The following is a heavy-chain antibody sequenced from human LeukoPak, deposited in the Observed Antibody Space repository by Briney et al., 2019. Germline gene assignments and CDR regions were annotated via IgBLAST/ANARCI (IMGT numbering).Heavy chain of an antibody. CDR1: GYSISSGYY. Sequence: PSETLSLTCAVSGYSISSGYYWGWIRQPPGKGLEWIGSIYHSGSTYHNPSLKSRVTISVDTSKNQFSLKLSSVTAADTAVYYCAREGSSGEGWFDPWGQGTLVTVSS. CDR3: AREGSSGEGWFDP. D-gene: IGHD6-19*01. V-gene: IGHV4-38-2*02. CDR2: IYHSGST. J-gene: IGHJ5*02.